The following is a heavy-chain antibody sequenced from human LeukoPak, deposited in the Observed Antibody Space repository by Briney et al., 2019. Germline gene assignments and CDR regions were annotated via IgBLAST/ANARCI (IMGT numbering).Heavy chain of an antibody. Sequence: GGSLRLSCAVSGFTFSGFWMSWSRQAPGKGVEWVASINSDGREGYYADGVKGRFTISRDNAKNSVYVKRNRVRAEDTAVYYCATSSYSSSSSVWGQGTMVTVSS. CDR3: ATSSYSSSSSV. CDR1: GFTFSGFW. J-gene: IGHJ3*01. V-gene: IGHV3-7*03. CDR2: INSDGREG. D-gene: IGHD6-6*01.